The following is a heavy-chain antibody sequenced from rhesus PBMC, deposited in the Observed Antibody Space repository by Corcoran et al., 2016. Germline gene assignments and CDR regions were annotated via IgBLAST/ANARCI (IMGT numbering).Heavy chain of an antibody. CDR2: INPKTGGT. CDR3: VATTVATFDY. CDR1: GYTFTDYY. Sequence: QVQLVQSGAEVKKPGSSVTVSCKASGYTFTDYYMHWVRQAPGQGLEWMGEINPKTGGTKYAQKFQGRVTMTRDTSTSTAYMELSSLRSEDTAVYYCVATTVATFDYWGQGVLVTVSS. J-gene: IGHJ4*01. V-gene: IGHV1-138*01. D-gene: IGHD4-29*01.